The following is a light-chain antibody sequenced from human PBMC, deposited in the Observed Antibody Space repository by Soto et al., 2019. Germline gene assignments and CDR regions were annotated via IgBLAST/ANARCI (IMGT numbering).Light chain of an antibody. CDR3: SAYTVSRTYV. CDR1: SSDVGAYNF. J-gene: IGLJ1*01. Sequence: QAVVTEPASVTGSPGQAIAFSCTGTSSDVGAYNFVSWHQQHPGKAPKLMIYNVYDRPSGISYRFSGSKSGNTASLTISGLQGEDEADYYCSAYTVSRTYVFGTGTKVTVL. CDR2: NVY. V-gene: IGLV2-14*03.